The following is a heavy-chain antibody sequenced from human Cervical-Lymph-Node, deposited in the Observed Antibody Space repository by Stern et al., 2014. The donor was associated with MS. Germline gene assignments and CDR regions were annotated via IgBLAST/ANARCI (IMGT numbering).Heavy chain of an antibody. CDR3: VLQTLGATY. CDR1: GGTFSNYA. D-gene: IGHD3-3*01. CDR2: IIPVFGTT. Sequence: DQLVESGAEVKTPGSSVKVSCKASGGTFSNYAMNWVRQAPGQGLMWMGGIIPVFGTTNQTQHFQDRVTFTADKATNTAFLELTSLISGDTAIYYCVLQTLGATYWGQGTLVTVSS. V-gene: IGHV1-69*06. J-gene: IGHJ4*02.